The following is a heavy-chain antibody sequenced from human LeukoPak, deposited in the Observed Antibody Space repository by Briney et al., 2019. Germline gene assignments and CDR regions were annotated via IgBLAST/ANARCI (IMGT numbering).Heavy chain of an antibody. J-gene: IGHJ4*02. D-gene: IGHD6-13*01. CDR3: ARDRGSSWSLFDY. Sequence: GGSLRLSCAASGFSFSNYGVHWVRQAPGKGLEWVAVIAYDGSNKYNEDSVKGRFTISRDNSKNTLYLQMNSLRAEDTAVYYCARDRGSSWSLFDYWGQGTLVTVSS. CDR1: GFSFSNYG. V-gene: IGHV3-30*03. CDR2: IAYDGSNK.